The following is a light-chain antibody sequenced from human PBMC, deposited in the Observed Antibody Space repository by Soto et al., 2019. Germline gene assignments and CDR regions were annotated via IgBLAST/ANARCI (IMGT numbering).Light chain of an antibody. CDR1: SSDIGTYNH. J-gene: IGLJ1*01. V-gene: IGLV2-14*01. CDR2: EDI. CDR3: CSYTTSSTLV. Sequence: VLTQPASVSGSPGQSIAISCAGTSSDIGTYNHVSWYQQHPGKAPQLIIYEDINRPSGLSSRFSGSKSGNTASLTISGLQAEDEADYFCCSYTTSSTLVCGTGTKVTVL.